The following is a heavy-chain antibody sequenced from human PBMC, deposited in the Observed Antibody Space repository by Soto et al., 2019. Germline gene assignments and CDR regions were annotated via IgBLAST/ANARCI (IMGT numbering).Heavy chain of an antibody. D-gene: IGHD6-13*01. Sequence: GGSLRLSCAASGFTFSSYWMSWVRQAPGKGLEWVANIKQDGSEKYYVDSVKGRFTISRDNAKNSLYLQMNSLRAEDTAVYYCARERTHSSSWYYHYYYYMDVWGKGTTVTVS. CDR1: GFTFSSYW. CDR3: ARERTHSSSWYYHYYYYMDV. J-gene: IGHJ6*03. CDR2: IKQDGSEK. V-gene: IGHV3-7*01.